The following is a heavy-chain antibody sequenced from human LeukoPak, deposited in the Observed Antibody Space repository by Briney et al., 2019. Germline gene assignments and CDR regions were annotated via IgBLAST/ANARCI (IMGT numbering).Heavy chain of an antibody. J-gene: IGHJ4*02. CDR1: GDXISSYY. CDR3: ARNRADYGAYYFDY. Sequence: ETLSLTCTVSGDXISSYYWGWIRQPPGKGLEWIGYIHYSGITNYNPSLKSRVTMSVDTSKNQFSLKLSSVTAADTAVYYCARNRADYGAYYFDYWGQGTLVTVSS. CDR2: IHYSGIT. D-gene: IGHD4-17*01. V-gene: IGHV4-59*08.